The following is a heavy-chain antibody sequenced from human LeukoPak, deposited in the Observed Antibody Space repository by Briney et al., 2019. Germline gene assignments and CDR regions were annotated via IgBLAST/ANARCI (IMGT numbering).Heavy chain of an antibody. CDR2: IYPGDSDT. V-gene: IGHV5-51*01. CDR3: ARHTNDYGGYGDY. CDR1: GYSFTSYW. Sequence: KSGESLKISCKGSGYSFTSYWIGWVRQMPGKGLEWMGIIYPGDSDTRYSPSFQGQVTISADKSISAAYLQWSSLKASDTAMYYCARHTNDYGGYGDYWGQGTLVTVSS. J-gene: IGHJ4*02. D-gene: IGHD4-23*01.